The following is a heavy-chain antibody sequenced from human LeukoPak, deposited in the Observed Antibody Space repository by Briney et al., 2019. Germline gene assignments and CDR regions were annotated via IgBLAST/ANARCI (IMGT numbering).Heavy chain of an antibody. V-gene: IGHV3-74*01. Sequence: GGSLRLSCAASGFTFSSYWMHWVRQAPGKGLVWVSRINSDGSSTSYADPVKGRFTISRDNAKNTLYLQMNSLRAEDTAVYYCARVPSYCSSTSCYFGGHQAYYFDYWGQGTLVTVSS. CDR3: ARVPSYCSSTSCYFGGHQAYYFDY. J-gene: IGHJ4*02. CDR1: GFTFSSYW. D-gene: IGHD2-2*01. CDR2: INSDGSST.